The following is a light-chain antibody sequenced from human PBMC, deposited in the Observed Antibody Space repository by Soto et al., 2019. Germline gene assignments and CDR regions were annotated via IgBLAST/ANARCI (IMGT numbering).Light chain of an antibody. CDR3: QQVNVYPST. J-gene: IGKJ4*01. CDR2: DAS. Sequence: DFQITQAPSPPSASVGGRVTIPCRASQTISSWLAWYQQKPGKAPNLLIYDASTLHSGVPSRFSGGGSGTDFTLTISSLQPEDFATYYCQQVNVYPSTFGGGTKVDIK. V-gene: IGKV1-5*01. CDR1: QTISSW.